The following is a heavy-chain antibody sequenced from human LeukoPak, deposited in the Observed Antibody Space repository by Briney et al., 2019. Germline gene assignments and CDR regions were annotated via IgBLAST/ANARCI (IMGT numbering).Heavy chain of an antibody. CDR1: GFTFSSYW. D-gene: IGHD3-22*01. J-gene: IGHJ4*02. CDR3: ARDLYYDSSGYIGGY. V-gene: IGHV3-7*01. CDR2: IKQDGSEK. Sequence: GGPLRLSCAASGFTFSSYWMSWVRQAPGKGLEWVANIKQDGSEKYYVDSVKGRFTISRDNAKNTLYLEMNSLRAEDTAMYYCARDLYYDSSGYIGGYWGQGTLVTVSS.